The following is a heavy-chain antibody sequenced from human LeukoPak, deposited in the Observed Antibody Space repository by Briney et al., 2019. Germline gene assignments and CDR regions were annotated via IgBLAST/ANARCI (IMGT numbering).Heavy chain of an antibody. V-gene: IGHV3-21*01. CDR1: GFTFSSYS. CDR3: ARDGISSSSWSPNNWFDP. CDR2: ISSSSSYI. J-gene: IGHJ5*02. D-gene: IGHD6-13*01. Sequence: GGSLRLSCAASGFTFSSYSMNWVRQAPGKGLEWVSSISSSSSYIYYADSVKGRFTISRDNAKNSLYLQMNSLRAEDTAVYYCARDGISSSSWSPNNWFDPWGQGTLVTVSS.